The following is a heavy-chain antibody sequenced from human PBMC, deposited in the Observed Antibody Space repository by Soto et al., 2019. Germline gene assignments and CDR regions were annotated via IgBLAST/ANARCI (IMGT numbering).Heavy chain of an antibody. CDR1: GYSFITYG. Sequence: GASVKVSCKASGYSFITYGISWVRQAPGQGLEWMGWISTYNGNTKYAQKLQGRVTMTTDTSTTTGYMELRSLRSDDTAVYYCARDRPTSSIRARDYYYAMHVSGQATTVTVSS. V-gene: IGHV1-18*01. CDR3: ARDRPTSSIRARDYYYAMHV. D-gene: IGHD6-6*01. CDR2: ISTYNGNT. J-gene: IGHJ6*02.